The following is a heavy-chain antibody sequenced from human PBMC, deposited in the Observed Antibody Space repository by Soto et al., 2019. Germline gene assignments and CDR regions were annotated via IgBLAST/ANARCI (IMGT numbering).Heavy chain of an antibody. Sequence: GSLRLSCAASGFTFSSSTMSWVRQAPGKGLDWVSAVSRTGGTTNYADSVKGRFTISRDNSKNTLYLQMNSLRAEDAAVYYCAKASGFCGSNTCPTGYFDHWGQGTLVTVSS. J-gene: IGHJ4*02. D-gene: IGHD2-2*01. CDR2: VSRTGGTT. CDR3: AKASGFCGSNTCPTGYFDH. V-gene: IGHV3-23*01. CDR1: GFTFSSST.